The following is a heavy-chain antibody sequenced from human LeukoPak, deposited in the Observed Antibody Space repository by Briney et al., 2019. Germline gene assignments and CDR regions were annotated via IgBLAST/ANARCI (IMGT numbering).Heavy chain of an antibody. D-gene: IGHD2-15*01. CDR1: GFTFDDYG. Sequence: GGSLTLSCAASGFTFDDYGMSWVRQAPGKGLEWVSGINWNGGSTGYADSVKGRFTISRDNAKNSLYLQMNSLRAEDTALYYCAREMSCSGGSCYSGIDYWGQGTLVTVSS. J-gene: IGHJ4*02. CDR3: AREMSCSGGSCYSGIDY. V-gene: IGHV3-20*04. CDR2: INWNGGST.